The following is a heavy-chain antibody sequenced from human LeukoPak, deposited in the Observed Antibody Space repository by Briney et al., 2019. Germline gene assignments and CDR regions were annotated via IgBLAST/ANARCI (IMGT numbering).Heavy chain of an antibody. V-gene: IGHV4-59*08. D-gene: IGHD3-22*01. CDR3: ARQYYYYSIDS. Sequence: SETLSLTCTVSGASISSYYWSWIRQPPGKGVEWIGYIHYSEGTRYDPSLKSRVTISVDTSKNQFSLKLSSVTAADTAVYYCARQYYYYSIDSWGQGTLVTVSS. CDR2: IHYSEGT. J-gene: IGHJ4*02. CDR1: GASISSYY.